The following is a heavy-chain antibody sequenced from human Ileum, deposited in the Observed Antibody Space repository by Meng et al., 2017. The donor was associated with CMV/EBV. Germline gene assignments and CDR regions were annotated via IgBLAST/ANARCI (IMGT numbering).Heavy chain of an antibody. V-gene: IGHV3-23*01. CDR3: ATAGGTNYLAYYFDY. D-gene: IGHD4/OR15-4a*01. Sequence: GGSLRLSCAASGFTVSSNYMSWVRQAPGKGLEWVSAISGSGDSTYYADSVKGRFTISRDNSRNTLYLQTNSLRAEDTALYYCATAGGTNYLAYYFDYWAQGT. CDR2: ISGSGDST. CDR1: GFTVSSNY. J-gene: IGHJ4*02.